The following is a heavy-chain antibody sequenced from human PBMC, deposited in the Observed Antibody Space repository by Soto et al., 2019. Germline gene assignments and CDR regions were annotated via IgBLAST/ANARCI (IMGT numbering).Heavy chain of an antibody. J-gene: IGHJ6*02. CDR2: IIPIFGTA. V-gene: IGHV1-69*13. CDR3: ARKSYYYYGMDF. Sequence: SVKVSCKASGGTFSSYAISWVRQAPGQGLEWMGGIIPIFGTANYAQKFQGRVTITADESTSTAYMELSSLRSEDTAVYYCARKSYYYYGMDFWGQGTTVTVSS. CDR1: GGTFSSYA.